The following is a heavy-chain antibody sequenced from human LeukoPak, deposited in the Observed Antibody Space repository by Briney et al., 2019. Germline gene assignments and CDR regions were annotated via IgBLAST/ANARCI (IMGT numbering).Heavy chain of an antibody. Sequence: PSETLSLTCTVSGGSISSYYWTWIRQPAGKGLEWIGRIYTSGSTDYNPSLKSRVTMSIDTSKNQFSLKLSSVTSADTAVYYCARAGRMAGPGTFDIWGQGTMVTVSS. J-gene: IGHJ3*02. V-gene: IGHV4-4*07. CDR3: ARAGRMAGPGTFDI. CDR2: IYTSGST. CDR1: GGSISSYY. D-gene: IGHD6-19*01.